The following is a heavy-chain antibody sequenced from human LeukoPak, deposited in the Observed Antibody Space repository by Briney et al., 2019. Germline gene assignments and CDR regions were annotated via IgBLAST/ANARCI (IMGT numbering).Heavy chain of an antibody. CDR3: ASVSSGYYYTNAFDI. Sequence: ASVKVSCKASGYIFTGYYMHWVRQAPGQGLEWMGWINPNSGGTNYAQKFQGRVTMTRDTSISTAYMELSRLRSDDTTVYYCASVSSGYYYTNAFDIWGQGTMVTVSS. D-gene: IGHD3-22*01. CDR2: INPNSGGT. J-gene: IGHJ3*02. V-gene: IGHV1-2*02. CDR1: GYIFTGYY.